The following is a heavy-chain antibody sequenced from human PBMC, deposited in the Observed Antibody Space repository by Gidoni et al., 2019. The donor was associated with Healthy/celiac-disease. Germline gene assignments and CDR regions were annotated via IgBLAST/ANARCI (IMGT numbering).Heavy chain of an antibody. CDR1: GFTFSNAW. D-gene: IGHD3-3*01. CDR3: TTDYLNYDFWSGYLRYYYYYGMDV. Sequence: EVQLVESGGGLVKPGGSLRLSCAASGFTFSNAWMSWVRQAPGKGLEWVGRIKSKTDGGTTDYAAPVKGRFTISRDDSKNTLYLQMNSLKTEDTAVYYCTTDYLNYDFWSGYLRYYYYYGMDVWGQGTTVTVSS. V-gene: IGHV3-15*01. CDR2: IKSKTDGGTT. J-gene: IGHJ6*02.